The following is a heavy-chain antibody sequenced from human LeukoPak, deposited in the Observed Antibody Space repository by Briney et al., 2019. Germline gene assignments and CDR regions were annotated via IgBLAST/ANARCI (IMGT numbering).Heavy chain of an antibody. J-gene: IGHJ4*02. CDR1: GGSFSGYH. Sequence: SETLSLTCAVYGGSFSGYHWSWIRQPPGKGLEWIGEINHSGSTNYNPSLKSRVTISVDTSKNQFSLKLSSVTAADTAVYYCARLAIVVAREGAFDIWGQGALVIVSS. D-gene: IGHD3-22*01. V-gene: IGHV4-34*01. CDR3: ARLAIVVAREGAFDI. CDR2: INHSGST.